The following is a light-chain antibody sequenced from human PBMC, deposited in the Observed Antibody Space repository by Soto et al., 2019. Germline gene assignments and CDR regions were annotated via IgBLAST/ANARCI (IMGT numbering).Light chain of an antibody. J-gene: IGKJ1*01. CDR3: QQNNSYPCT. CDR2: KAS. CDR1: QSISSW. V-gene: IGKV1-5*03. Sequence: DIQMTQSPSTLSASVGDRVTITCRASQSISSWLAWYQQKPGKAPKLLIYKASSLESGVPSRFSGSGSGTEITLTISSRKPDDFAANYCQQNNSYPCTFGQGTKVEIK.